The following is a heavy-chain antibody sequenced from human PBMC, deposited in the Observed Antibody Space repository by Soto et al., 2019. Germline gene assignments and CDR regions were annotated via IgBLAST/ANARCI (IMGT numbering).Heavy chain of an antibody. D-gene: IGHD5-18*01. J-gene: IGHJ4*02. Sequence: SVKVSCKASGGTFSSYAISWVRQAPGQGLEWMGGIIPIFGTANYAQKFQGRVTITADESTSTAYMELSSLRSEDTAVYYCARNQGLGDTAMVTAFDYWGQGTLVTVSS. V-gene: IGHV1-69*13. CDR2: IIPIFGTA. CDR1: GGTFSSYA. CDR3: ARNQGLGDTAMVTAFDY.